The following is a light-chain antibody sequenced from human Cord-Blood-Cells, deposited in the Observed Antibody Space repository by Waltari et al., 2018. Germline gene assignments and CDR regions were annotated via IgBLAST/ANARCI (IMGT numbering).Light chain of an antibody. Sequence: DIQMTQSPSTLSASVGDRVTITCRASQSISSWLAWYQQKPGKATKLLIYKASSLESGVPSRFSGSGSGTEFPLTISSLQPDDFATYYCQQYNSYSTFGQGPKVEIK. CDR3: QQYNSYST. V-gene: IGKV1-5*03. J-gene: IGKJ1*01. CDR2: KAS. CDR1: QSISSW.